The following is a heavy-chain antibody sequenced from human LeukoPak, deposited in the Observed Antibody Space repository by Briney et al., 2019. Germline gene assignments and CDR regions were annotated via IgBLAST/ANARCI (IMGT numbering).Heavy chain of an antibody. V-gene: IGHV1-46*01. CDR2: INPSGGSS. Sequence: ASVKVSCKASGYTFTNYGINWVRQAPGQGLEWMGIINPSGGSSSYAQKFQGRVTMTRDTSTNTVYMELSSLRSEDTAVYYCARDGSSRIAATSWGQGTLVTVSS. J-gene: IGHJ4*02. CDR1: GYTFTNYG. CDR3: ARDGSSRIAATS. D-gene: IGHD6-13*01.